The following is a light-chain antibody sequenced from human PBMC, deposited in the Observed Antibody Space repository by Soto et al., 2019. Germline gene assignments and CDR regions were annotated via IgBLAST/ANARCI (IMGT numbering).Light chain of an antibody. CDR3: QQYNNWPFT. CDR2: GAS. Sequence: EIVMTQSPATLSVSPGERATLSCRASQSVSSNLAWYQQKPGQAPRLLIYGASTRATGIPARFSGSGSGTEFTLTIGSLQSEDFAVYYCQQYNNWPFTFGGGTKVEIK. J-gene: IGKJ4*01. V-gene: IGKV3-15*01. CDR1: QSVSSN.